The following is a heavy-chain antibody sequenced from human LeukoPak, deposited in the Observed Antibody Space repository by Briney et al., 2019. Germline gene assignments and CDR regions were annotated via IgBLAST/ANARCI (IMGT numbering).Heavy chain of an antibody. V-gene: IGHV1-18*01. D-gene: IGHD2-2*01. CDR3: ARGGPFDHCSSTSCYDY. CDR1: GYTFTSSG. J-gene: IGHJ4*02. Sequence: ASVKVSCKASGYTFTSSGISWVRQAPGQGLEWMGWISVYNGNTNYAQKLQGRVTMTTDTSTSTAYMELRSLRSDDTAVYYCARGGPFDHCSSTSCYDYWGQGTLVTVSS. CDR2: ISVYNGNT.